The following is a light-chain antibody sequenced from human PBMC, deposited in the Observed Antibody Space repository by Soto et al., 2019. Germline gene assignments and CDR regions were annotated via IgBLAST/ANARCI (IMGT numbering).Light chain of an antibody. CDR1: QAIRND. CDR2: GSS. Sequence: DIQMTQSPSSLSASVGDRVTITCRASQAIRNDLAWYQQKPGRAPKRLIYGSSSLQSGVPSRFSGRRSGTEFTLTIRSLQPEDFATYYCLQHNVFPRTFGQGTKVEIK. J-gene: IGKJ1*01. CDR3: LQHNVFPRT. V-gene: IGKV1-17*01.